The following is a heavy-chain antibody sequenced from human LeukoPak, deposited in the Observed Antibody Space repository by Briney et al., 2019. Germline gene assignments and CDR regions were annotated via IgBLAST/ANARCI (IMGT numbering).Heavy chain of an antibody. V-gene: IGHV1-2*02. J-gene: IGHJ4*02. Sequence: GASVKVSCKASGYTFTVYYIHWVRPAPGQGREWMGWINPNSGGANYAQKFQGRVTMTRDTSISTAYMELSRLRSDDTAVYYCARVPGGATIPFDYWGQGNLVTVSS. CDR3: ARVPGGATIPFDY. CDR1: GYTFTVYY. D-gene: IGHD5-12*01. CDR2: INPNSGGA.